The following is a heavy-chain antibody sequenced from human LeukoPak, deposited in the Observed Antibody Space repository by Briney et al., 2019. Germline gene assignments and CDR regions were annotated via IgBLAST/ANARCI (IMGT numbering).Heavy chain of an antibody. V-gene: IGHV3-30-3*01. CDR1: GFTFSSYT. CDR2: ISYDGTNK. Sequence: PGGSLRLSCAASGFTFSSYTMHWVRQAPGKSLEWVIVISYDGTNKYYADSVKGRFTISRDNSKNTVFLQMNYLRAEDTAVYYCARDGFDYWGQGTLVTVSS. J-gene: IGHJ4*02. CDR3: ARDGFDY.